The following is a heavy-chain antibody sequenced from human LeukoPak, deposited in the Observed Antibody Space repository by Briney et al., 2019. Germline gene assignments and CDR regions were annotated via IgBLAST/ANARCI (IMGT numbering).Heavy chain of an antibody. J-gene: IGHJ6*02. CDR1: GFTFSSYG. Sequence: GGSLRLSCAASGFTFSSYGMPWVRQAPGKGLEWVAFTRYDGSNKYYADSVKGRFTISRDNSKNTLYLQMNSLRAEDTAVYYCANQFCTTLNYYYYYGMDVWGQGTTVTVSS. CDR2: TRYDGSNK. V-gene: IGHV3-30*02. D-gene: IGHD1-1*01. CDR3: ANQFCTTLNYYYYYGMDV.